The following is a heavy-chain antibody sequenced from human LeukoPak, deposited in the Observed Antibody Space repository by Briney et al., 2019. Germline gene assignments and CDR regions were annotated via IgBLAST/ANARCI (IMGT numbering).Heavy chain of an antibody. Sequence: SETLSLTCTVSGGSISSSSYYWGWIRQPPGKGLEWIGSIYYSGSTYYNPSLKSRVTISVDTSKNQFSLKLGSVTAADTAVYYCASAPSLYYYYYYMDVWGKGTTVTVSS. V-gene: IGHV4-39*07. CDR3: ASAPSLYYYYYYMDV. CDR1: GGSISSSSYY. J-gene: IGHJ6*03. CDR2: IYYSGST.